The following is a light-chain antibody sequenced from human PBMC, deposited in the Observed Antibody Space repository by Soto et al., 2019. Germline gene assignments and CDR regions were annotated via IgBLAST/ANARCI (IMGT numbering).Light chain of an antibody. V-gene: IGLV7-46*01. CDR2: DTS. Sequence: QAVVTQEPSLTVSPGGTVTLTCASSTGAVTSGYYPNWFQQRPGQAPRALIYDTSKKHSWTPARFSGSLLGGKAALTLSGAQPEDEADYYCFLSYSGARPVVFGGGTKVTVL. CDR1: TGAVTSGYY. CDR3: FLSYSGARPVV. J-gene: IGLJ2*01.